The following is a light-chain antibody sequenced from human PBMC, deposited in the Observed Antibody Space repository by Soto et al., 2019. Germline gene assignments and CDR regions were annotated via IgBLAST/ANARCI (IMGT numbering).Light chain of an antibody. CDR1: SSDVGGYNY. J-gene: IGLJ1*01. CDR2: DVS. V-gene: IGLV2-14*01. CDR3: SSYTSSSTYV. Sequence: QSALTLPASVSGSPGQSITISCTGTSSDVGGYNYVSWYQQHPGKAPKLMIYDVSNRPSGVSNRFSGSKSGNTASLTISGLQAEDEADYYCSSYTSSSTYVFGTGTKVTV.